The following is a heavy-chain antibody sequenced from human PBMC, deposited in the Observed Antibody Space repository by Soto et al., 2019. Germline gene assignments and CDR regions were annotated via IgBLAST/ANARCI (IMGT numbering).Heavy chain of an antibody. V-gene: IGHV1-18*01. CDR3: ARDRDSSSSGLNYYYYGMDV. D-gene: IGHD6-6*01. J-gene: IGHJ6*02. CDR1: GYTFTSYG. Sequence: GASVKVSCKASGYTFTSYGISWVRQAPGQGLEWMGWISAYNGNTNYAQKLQGRVTMTTDTSTSTAYMELRSLRSDDTAVYYCARDRDSSSSGLNYYYYGMDVWGQGTTVTVSS. CDR2: ISAYNGNT.